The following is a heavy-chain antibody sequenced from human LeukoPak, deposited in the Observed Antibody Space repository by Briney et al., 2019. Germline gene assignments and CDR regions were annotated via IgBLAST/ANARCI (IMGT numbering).Heavy chain of an antibody. CDR2: IYTSGST. CDR1: GGSISSYY. CDR3: ARDSSEVVTARDWYFDL. V-gene: IGHV4-4*07. Sequence: NPSETLSLTCIVSGGSISSYYWSWIRQPAGKGLEWIGRIYTSGSTNYNPSLKSRVTMSVDTSKNQFSLKLSSVTAADTAVYYCARDSSEVVTARDWYFDLWGRGTLVTVSS. J-gene: IGHJ2*01. D-gene: IGHD2-21*02.